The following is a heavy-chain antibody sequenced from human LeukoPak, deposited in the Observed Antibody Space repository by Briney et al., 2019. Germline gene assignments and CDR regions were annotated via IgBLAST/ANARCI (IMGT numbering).Heavy chain of an antibody. CDR3: ARVLSGRGSLYAYYYYMDV. D-gene: IGHD3-10*01. V-gene: IGHV3-53*01. J-gene: IGHJ6*03. CDR1: GFIVSSNY. Sequence: PGGSLRLSCAASGFIVSSNYMTWVRQAPGKGLEWVSVIYSGGRTYCSDAVKGRFTISRDISKNTLYLQMNSLRAEDPAVYYCARVLSGRGSLYAYYYYMDVWGKGTTVTISS. CDR2: IYSGGRT.